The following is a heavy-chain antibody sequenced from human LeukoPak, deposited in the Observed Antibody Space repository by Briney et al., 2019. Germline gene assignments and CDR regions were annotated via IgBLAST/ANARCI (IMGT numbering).Heavy chain of an antibody. Sequence: SETLSLTCTVSGGSISGYYWNWIRQPPGKGLEWIGYIYYSGSTNYNPSLKSRVTMSLDTSKNQFSLKLSSVTAADTAVYHCARDSGSNFDYWGQGTLVTVSS. J-gene: IGHJ4*02. CDR2: IYYSGST. CDR3: ARDSGSNFDY. CDR1: GGSISGYY. V-gene: IGHV4-59*01. D-gene: IGHD2-15*01.